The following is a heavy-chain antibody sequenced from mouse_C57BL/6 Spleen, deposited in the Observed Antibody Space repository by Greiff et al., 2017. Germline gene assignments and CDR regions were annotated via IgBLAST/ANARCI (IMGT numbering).Heavy chain of an antibody. CDR3: ASERTYGYFDV. Sequence: QVQLQQPGAELVRPGPSVKLSCKASGYTFTSYWMHWVKQRPGQGLEWIGVIDPSDSYTKYNKKFKGKATLTVDTSSSTAYMQLSSLTSEDSAVYYGASERTYGYFDVWGTGTTVTVSS. CDR1: GYTFTSYW. CDR2: IDPSDSYT. J-gene: IGHJ1*03. V-gene: IGHV1-59*01.